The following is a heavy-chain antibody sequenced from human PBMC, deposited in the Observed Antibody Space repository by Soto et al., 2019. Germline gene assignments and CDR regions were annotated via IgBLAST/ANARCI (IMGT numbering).Heavy chain of an antibody. V-gene: IGHV4-34*01. CDR2: INHSGST. D-gene: IGHD3-10*01. CDR3: ARDPPGEGAAMFDL. CDR1: GGSFSGYY. J-gene: IGHJ5*02. Sequence: LSLTCAVYGGSFSGYYWSWIRQPPGKGLEWIGEINHSGSTNYNPSLKSRVTISVDTSKNQFSLKLSLRSDDTAVYYCARDPPGEGAAMFDLWGQGTLVTVSS.